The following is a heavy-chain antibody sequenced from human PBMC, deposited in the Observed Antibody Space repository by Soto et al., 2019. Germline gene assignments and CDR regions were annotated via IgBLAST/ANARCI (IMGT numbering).Heavy chain of an antibody. CDR1: GFTFSDYW. Sequence: EVQLVESGGGLVQPGGSLRLSCAASGFTFSDYWMHWVRQVPGKGLVWLSRINGDGSNANYADYVRGRFTISRDNDNITLNLQMNSLRAEVTAVYYCVRSMTTLTIDWLDPWGQGTQVTVFS. J-gene: IGHJ5*02. V-gene: IGHV3-74*01. CDR2: INGDGSNA. D-gene: IGHD4-17*01. CDR3: VRSMTTLTIDWLDP.